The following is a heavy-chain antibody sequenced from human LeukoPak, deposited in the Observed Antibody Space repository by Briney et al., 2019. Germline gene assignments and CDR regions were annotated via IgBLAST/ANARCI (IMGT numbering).Heavy chain of an antibody. Sequence: PGGSLRLSCAASGFTFSTSAMNWVRQVPGKGLEWVSSINSYSSHIYYAASVRGRFTVSRDNARNSVFLQMNSLTAEDTAVYYCARDPERYLRTVKFDYWGQGTLVTVSS. J-gene: IGHJ4*02. CDR3: ARDPERYLRTVKFDY. D-gene: IGHD5/OR15-5a*01. CDR2: INSYSSHI. CDR1: GFTFSTSA. V-gene: IGHV3-21*01.